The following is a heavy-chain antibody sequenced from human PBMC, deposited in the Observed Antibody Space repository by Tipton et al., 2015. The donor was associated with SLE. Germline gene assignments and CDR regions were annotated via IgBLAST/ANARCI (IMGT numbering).Heavy chain of an antibody. CDR2: IYTSGST. J-gene: IGHJ5*02. V-gene: IGHV4-61*09. CDR1: GGFIRSGRYY. D-gene: IGHD3-10*01. Sequence: TLSLTCTVSGGFIRSGRYYWSWIRQPAGKGLGWIGHIYTSGSTNYNPSLKSRVTISVDTSKNQFSLKLSSVTAADTAVYYCASGGYGSGSHYLGGWFAPWGRGTLVTVSS. CDR3: ASGGYGSGSHYLGGWFAP.